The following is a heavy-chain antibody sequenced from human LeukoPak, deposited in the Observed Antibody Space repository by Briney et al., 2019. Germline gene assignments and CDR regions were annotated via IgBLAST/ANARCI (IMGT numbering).Heavy chain of an antibody. CDR1: GFTFSSYA. CDR3: ARDRGRYYYGSGSYSGPDY. Sequence: PGGSLRLSCAASGFTFSSYAMHWVRQAPGKGLEWVAVISYDGSNKYYADSVKGRFTISRDKSKNTLYLQMNSLRAEDTAVYYCARDRGRYYYGSGSYSGPDYWGQGTLVTVSS. V-gene: IGHV3-30*04. D-gene: IGHD3-10*01. J-gene: IGHJ4*02. CDR2: ISYDGSNK.